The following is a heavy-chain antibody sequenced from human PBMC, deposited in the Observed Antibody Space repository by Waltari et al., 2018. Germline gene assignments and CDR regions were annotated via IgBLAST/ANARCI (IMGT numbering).Heavy chain of an antibody. CDR3: AILAAAGTDWYFDL. V-gene: IGHV1-69-2*01. CDR2: VDPEDGET. CDR1: GYTCTDYY. D-gene: IGHD6-13*01. Sequence: EVQLVQSGAEVKQPGATVQISCNVSGYTCTDYYMHWVRQAPGKGLEWMGLVDPEDGETIYVEKFQGRITITADTSIDTAYMELSSLGSEDTAVYYCAILAAAGTDWYFDLWGRGTLVTVSS. J-gene: IGHJ2*01.